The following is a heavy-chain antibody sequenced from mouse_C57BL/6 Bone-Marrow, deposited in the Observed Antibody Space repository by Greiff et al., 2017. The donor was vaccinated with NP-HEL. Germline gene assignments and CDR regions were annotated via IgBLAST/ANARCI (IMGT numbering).Heavy chain of an antibody. V-gene: IGHV1-59*01. J-gene: IGHJ4*01. Sequence: VQLQQPGAELVRPGPSVKLSCKASGYTFTSYWMHWVKQRPGQGLEWIGVIDPSDSYTNYNQKFKGKATLTVDTSSSTAYMQLSSLTSEDSAVYYCARNYAMDYWGQGTTVTVSS. CDR2: IDPSDSYT. CDR3: ARNYAMDY. CDR1: GYTFTSYW.